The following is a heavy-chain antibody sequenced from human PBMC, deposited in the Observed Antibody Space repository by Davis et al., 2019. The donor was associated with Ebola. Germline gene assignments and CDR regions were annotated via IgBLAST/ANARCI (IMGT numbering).Heavy chain of an antibody. Sequence: HRESLKISCQGFGYPFPKYYISWVRQMPGKGLEWMGIIYPGASDIRYGPSFQGQVPFSADTSINTAYLQWSSLKASDTAMYYCARHSGGLDFWGQGTTVTVSS. CDR3: ARHSGGLDF. CDR1: GYPFPKYY. J-gene: IGHJ6*02. V-gene: IGHV5-51*01. CDR2: IYPGASDI.